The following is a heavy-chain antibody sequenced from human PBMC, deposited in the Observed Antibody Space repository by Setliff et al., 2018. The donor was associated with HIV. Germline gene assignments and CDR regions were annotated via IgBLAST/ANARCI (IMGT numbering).Heavy chain of an antibody. CDR3: ARTSRLHPLDY. J-gene: IGHJ4*02. D-gene: IGHD2-21*02. V-gene: IGHV4-59*08. Sequence: SETLSLTCTVSGGLINSHYWNWIRQAPGKGLEWIGCVYYRGGVTYNPSLSSRVTISVDTSKNQFSLSLSSVTAGDTAIYFCARTSRLHPLDYWGQGKLVT. CDR1: GGLINSHY. CDR2: VYYRGGV.